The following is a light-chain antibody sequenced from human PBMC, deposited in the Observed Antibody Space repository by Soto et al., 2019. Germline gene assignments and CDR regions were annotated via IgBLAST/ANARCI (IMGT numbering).Light chain of an antibody. V-gene: IGKV1-5*01. CDR1: GRVGSS. Sequence: DIHLTQAPSSLSASVGDRVSMTCRASGRVGSSLAWYHKKRGKAPKLLVNGGSTAASDVPLRFSVSGSGAEFTLVMADLQAVDFWIYYCQQYAEYSTFGQRTRLEF. CDR2: GGS. J-gene: IGKJ2*01. CDR3: QQYAEYST.